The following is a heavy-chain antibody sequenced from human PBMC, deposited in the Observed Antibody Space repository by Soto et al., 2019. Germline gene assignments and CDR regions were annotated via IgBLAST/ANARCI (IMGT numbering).Heavy chain of an antibody. Sequence: ASVKVSCKVSGSTFTSNGIGWVRQAPGQGFEWLGLISPFGGATAYAQRFKGRVTVTMDKSSTSFYLELSSLRSDDTAVYYCAKGRGGKTVANFGMDVWGQGVTVTVSS. J-gene: IGHJ6*02. D-gene: IGHD3-16*01. CDR3: AKGRGGKTVANFGMDV. CDR1: GSTFTSNG. V-gene: IGHV1-46*01. CDR2: ISPFGGAT.